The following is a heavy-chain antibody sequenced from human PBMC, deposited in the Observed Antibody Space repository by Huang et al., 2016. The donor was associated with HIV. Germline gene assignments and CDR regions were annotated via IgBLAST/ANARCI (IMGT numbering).Heavy chain of an antibody. CDR3: VRDPRIQSWLNYFDY. J-gene: IGHJ4*02. D-gene: IGHD3-22*01. Sequence: EVQLVESGGGLVQPGGSLRLSCAASGFTFSSYWMHWVRQAPGKVLVWVSRINSDGSSSGYADCVKGRFTISRDNAKNTLYLQMNSLRAEDTAVYYCVRDPRIQSWLNYFDYWGQGTLVSVSS. CDR1: GFTFSSYW. V-gene: IGHV3-74*01. CDR2: INSDGSSS.